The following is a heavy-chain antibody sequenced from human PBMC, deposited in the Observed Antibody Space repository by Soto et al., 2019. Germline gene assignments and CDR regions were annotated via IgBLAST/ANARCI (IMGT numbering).Heavy chain of an antibody. CDR3: ASFMNRFDP. CDR1: GGSLISYY. J-gene: IGHJ5*02. CDR2: IHKSGST. V-gene: IGHV4-4*09. D-gene: IGHD3-16*01. Sequence: QVRLQESGPGLVKPSETLSLTCSVSGGSLISYYWSWIRQPPGKGLEWIVYIHKSGSTNYSPSLKSRVTSSVDTSKNHFSLNLRSVTAADAAVYYCASFMNRFDPWGQGILVTVSS.